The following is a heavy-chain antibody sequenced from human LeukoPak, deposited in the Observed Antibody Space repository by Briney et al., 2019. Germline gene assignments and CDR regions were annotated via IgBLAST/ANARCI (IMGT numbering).Heavy chain of an antibody. CDR1: GFTFSSYS. Sequence: PGGSLRLSCAASGFTFSSYSMNWVRQAPGKGLEWVSSISSSSSYIYYAGSVKGRFIISRDNAKNSLYLQMNSLRAEDTAVYYCAREGYQLPLDYWGQGTLVTVSS. J-gene: IGHJ4*02. CDR2: ISSSSSYI. D-gene: IGHD2-2*01. CDR3: AREGYQLPLDY. V-gene: IGHV3-21*01.